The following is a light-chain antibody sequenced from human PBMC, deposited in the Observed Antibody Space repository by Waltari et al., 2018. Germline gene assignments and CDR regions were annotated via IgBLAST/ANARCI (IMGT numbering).Light chain of an antibody. CDR1: QSDLYRSHNKTS. J-gene: IGKJ2*01. CDR3: QQYYSVPFT. V-gene: IGKV4-1*01. Sequence: DIVLTQSPDSLAVSLGERATNNCKSSQSDLYRSHNKTSLACYQQQPGQPPKLLIYGAFTRESGVPDRFSGSGSGTDFTLTISNLQAEDVAVYSCQQYYSVPFTFGQGTKLEIK. CDR2: GAF.